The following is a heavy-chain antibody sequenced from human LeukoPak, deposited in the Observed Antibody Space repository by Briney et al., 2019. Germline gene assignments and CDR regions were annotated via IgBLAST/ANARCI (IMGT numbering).Heavy chain of an antibody. CDR3: AKAPNHGYRETAFDI. CDR1: GFTFSSYA. CDR2: ISGSGGST. Sequence: GGSLRRSCAASGFTFSSYAMSWVRQAPGKGLEWVSAISGSGGSTYYADSVKGRFTISRDNSKNTLYLQMNSLRAEDTAVYYCAKAPNHGYRETAFDIWGQGTMVTVSS. J-gene: IGHJ3*02. V-gene: IGHV3-23*01. D-gene: IGHD5-24*01.